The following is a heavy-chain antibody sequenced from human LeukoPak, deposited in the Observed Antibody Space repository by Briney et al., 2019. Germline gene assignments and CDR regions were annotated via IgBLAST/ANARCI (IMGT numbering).Heavy chain of an antibody. CDR1: GGTFSSYA. J-gene: IGHJ6*03. Sequence: SVKVSCKASGGTFSSYAISWVRQAPGQGLEWMGGIIPIFGTANYAQKFQGRVTMTRDMSTSTVYMELSSLRSEDTAVYHCARDRLLEDRDYYYYYYMDVWGKGTTVTVSS. CDR2: IIPIFGTA. D-gene: IGHD1-1*01. V-gene: IGHV1-69*05. CDR3: ARDRLLEDRDYYYYYYMDV.